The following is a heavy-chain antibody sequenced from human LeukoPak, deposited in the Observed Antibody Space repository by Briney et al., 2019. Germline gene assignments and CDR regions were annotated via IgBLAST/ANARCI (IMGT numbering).Heavy chain of an antibody. CDR3: ARDKVVTNTRSYYYYGMDV. D-gene: IGHD2-21*02. J-gene: IGHJ6*02. CDR2: ISAYNGNT. CDR1: GYTFTSYG. Sequence: ASVKVSCKASGYTFTSYGISWVRQAPGQGLEWMGWISAYNGNTNYAQKLQGRVTMTTDTSTSTAYMELRSPRSDDTAVYYCARDKVVTNTRSYYYYGMDVWGQGTTVTVSS. V-gene: IGHV1-18*01.